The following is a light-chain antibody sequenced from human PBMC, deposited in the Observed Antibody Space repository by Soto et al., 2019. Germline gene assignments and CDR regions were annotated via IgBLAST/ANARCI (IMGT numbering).Light chain of an antibody. CDR1: QTVGSTY. CDR3: QHYGSSPST. V-gene: IGKV3D-20*01. CDR2: DAS. Sequence: ELVLTQSPATLSLSPGERATLSCGASQTVGSTYLAWYQQKPCLAPRLLIYDASSRDTGIPDRFSGSESGTDFTLTISRLEPEDFPVYYYQHYGSSPSTFGQGTKVDIK. J-gene: IGKJ1*01.